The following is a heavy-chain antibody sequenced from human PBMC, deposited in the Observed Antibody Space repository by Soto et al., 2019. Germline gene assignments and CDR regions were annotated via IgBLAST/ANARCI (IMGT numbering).Heavy chain of an antibody. J-gene: IGHJ4*02. CDR1: GGSSSCCGYY. V-gene: IGHV4-31*03. CDR2: IYYSGST. D-gene: IGHD3-22*01. CDR3: GRYPTYYYDSSGYE. Sequence: TLSLTCTVSGGSSSCCGYYWSWIRQHPGKGLEWIGYIYYSGSTYYNPSLKSRVTISVDTSKNQFSLKLSSVTAADTAVYYCGRYPTYYYDSSGYEWGQGTLVTVSS.